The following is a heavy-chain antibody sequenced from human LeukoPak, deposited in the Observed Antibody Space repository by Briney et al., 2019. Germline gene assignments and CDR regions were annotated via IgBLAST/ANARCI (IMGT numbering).Heavy chain of an antibody. CDR2: ISDSGGRT. J-gene: IGHJ4*02. V-gene: IGHV3-23*01. CDR3: AKRGVVIRVILVGFHKEAYYFDS. D-gene: IGHD3-22*01. Sequence: PGGSLSLSGEAPGITLRNNAMTWVGRVPGKGLEWAAGISDSGGRTIYADSVKGRFTISRDNPKNTLYLQMNSLRAEDTAVYFCAKRGVVIRVILVGFHKEAYYFDSWGQGALVTVSS. CDR1: GITLRNNA.